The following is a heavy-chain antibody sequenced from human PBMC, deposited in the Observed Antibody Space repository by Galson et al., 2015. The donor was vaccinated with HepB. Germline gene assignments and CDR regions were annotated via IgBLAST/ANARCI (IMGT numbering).Heavy chain of an antibody. Sequence: FLRLSCAASGFTFSSQAMSWVRQAPGKGLEWVSAISGSGGSTYDADSVKGRFTLSRDNSKNTLYLQMNSLWAEDTAVYYCAKTRPSATGWFDPWGQGTLVTVSS. V-gene: IGHV3-23*01. D-gene: IGHD2-2*01. CDR2: ISGSGGST. CDR1: GFTFSSQA. J-gene: IGHJ5*02. CDR3: AKTRPSATGWFDP.